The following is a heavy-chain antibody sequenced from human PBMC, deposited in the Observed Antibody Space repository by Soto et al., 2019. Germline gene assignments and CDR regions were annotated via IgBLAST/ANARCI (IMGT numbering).Heavy chain of an antibody. CDR3: ARDDYDFWSGYYKPPYYYYGMDV. D-gene: IGHD3-3*01. Sequence: SQTLSLTCAISGDSVSSNSAAWNWIRQSPSRGLEWLGRTYYRSKWYNDYAVSVKSRITINPDTSKNQFSLQLNSVTPEDTAVYYCARDDYDFWSGYYKPPYYYYGMDVWGQGTTVTVSS. CDR2: TYYRSKWYN. CDR1: GDSVSSNSAA. V-gene: IGHV6-1*01. J-gene: IGHJ6*02.